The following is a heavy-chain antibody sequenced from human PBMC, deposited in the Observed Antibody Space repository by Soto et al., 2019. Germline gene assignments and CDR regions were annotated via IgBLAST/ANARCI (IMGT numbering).Heavy chain of an antibody. V-gene: IGHV3-9*01. Sequence: EVQLMESGGGLVQPGRSLRLSCAASGFTFDDYAMHWVRQAPGKGLEWVSGISWNSGSIGYADSVKGRFTISRDNAKNSLYLQMNSLRAEDTALYYCAKEQYCSGGSCYSLGAFDIWGQGTMVTVSS. D-gene: IGHD2-15*01. CDR2: ISWNSGSI. CDR1: GFTFDDYA. CDR3: AKEQYCSGGSCYSLGAFDI. J-gene: IGHJ3*02.